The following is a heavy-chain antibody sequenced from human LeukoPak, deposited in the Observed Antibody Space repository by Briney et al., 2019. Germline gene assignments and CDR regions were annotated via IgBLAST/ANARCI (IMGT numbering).Heavy chain of an antibody. CDR1: GFTFSSYG. Sequence: GGSLRLSCAASGFTFSSYGMHWVRQAPGKGLEWVSAISGSGGSTYYADSVKGRFTISRDNSKNTLYLQMNSLRAEDTAVYYCAIWGVLRSARFDYWGQGTLVTVSS. V-gene: IGHV3-23*01. D-gene: IGHD5-12*01. CDR2: ISGSGGST. CDR3: AIWGVLRSARFDY. J-gene: IGHJ4*02.